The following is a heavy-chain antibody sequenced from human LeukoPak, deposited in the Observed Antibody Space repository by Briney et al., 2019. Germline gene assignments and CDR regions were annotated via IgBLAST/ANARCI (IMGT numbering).Heavy chain of an antibody. CDR1: GYTFTSYG. CDR3: ARDRYISAYSSSPDY. Sequence: GASVKVSCKASGYTFTSYGISWVRQAPGQGLEWMGWISAYNGNTNYAQKLQGRVTMTTDTSTSTAYMELRSLRSDDTAVYYCARDRYISAYSSSPDYWGQGTLVTVSS. D-gene: IGHD6-13*01. CDR2: ISAYNGNT. V-gene: IGHV1-18*01. J-gene: IGHJ4*02.